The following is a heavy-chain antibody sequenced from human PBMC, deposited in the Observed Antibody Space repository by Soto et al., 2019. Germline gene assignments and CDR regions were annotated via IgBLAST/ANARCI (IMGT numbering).Heavy chain of an antibody. J-gene: IGHJ4*02. D-gene: IGHD2-21*02. V-gene: IGHV3-30-3*01. CDR2: ISYDGSNK. CDR1: GFTFSSYA. CDR3: ARDGRPYCGGDCSDFDY. Sequence: GGSLRLSCAASGFTFSSYAMHWVRQAPGKGLEWVAVISYDGSNKYYADSVKGRFTISRDNSKNTLYLQMNSLRAEDTAVYYCARDGRPYCGGDCSDFDYWGQGTLVTVSS.